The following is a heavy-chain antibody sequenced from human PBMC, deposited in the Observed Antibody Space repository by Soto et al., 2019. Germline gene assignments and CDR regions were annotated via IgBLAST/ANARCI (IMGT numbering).Heavy chain of an antibody. Sequence: HPGGSLRLSCAASGFTFSSYGMHWVRQAPGKGLEWVAVISYDGSNKYYADSVKGRFTISRDNSKNTLYLQMNSLRAEDTAVYYCAKDAWFMTTVVSYFDYWGQGTLVTVSS. CDR1: GFTFSSYG. CDR3: AKDAWFMTTVVSYFDY. D-gene: IGHD4-17*01. V-gene: IGHV3-30*18. CDR2: ISYDGSNK. J-gene: IGHJ4*02.